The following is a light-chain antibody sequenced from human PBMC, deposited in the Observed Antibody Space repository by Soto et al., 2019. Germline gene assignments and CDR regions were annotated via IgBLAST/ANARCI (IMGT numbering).Light chain of an antibody. CDR1: QRISTY. J-gene: IGKJ5*01. Sequence: DVLLTQSPSSLSAFVGDKVTITCRASQRISTYLHWFQQKPGKAPELLIFASYSFQTGVPSRFSGSGAGTEFTPTISILQPEYVALYCCQHTYRSPLTFGQGTRLE. CDR2: ASY. CDR3: QHTYRSPLT. V-gene: IGKV1-39*01.